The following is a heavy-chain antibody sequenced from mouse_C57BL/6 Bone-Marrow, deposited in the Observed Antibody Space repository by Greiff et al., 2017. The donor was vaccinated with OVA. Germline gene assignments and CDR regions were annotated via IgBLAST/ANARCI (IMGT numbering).Heavy chain of an antibody. CDR2: IDPSDSYT. V-gene: IGHV1-50*01. CDR3: ARGGDYYGSSYGFAY. D-gene: IGHD1-1*01. Sequence: VQLQQSGAELVKPGASVKLSCKASGYTFTSYWMQWVKQRPGQGLEWIGEIDPSDSYTNYNQKFKGKATLTVDTSSSTAYMQLSSLTSEDSAVYYCARGGDYYGSSYGFAYWGQGTLVTVSA. CDR1: GYTFTSYW. J-gene: IGHJ3*01.